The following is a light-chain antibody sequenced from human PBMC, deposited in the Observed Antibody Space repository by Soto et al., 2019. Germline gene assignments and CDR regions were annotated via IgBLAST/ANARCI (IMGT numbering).Light chain of an antibody. CDR2: GAS. CDR3: QQYNKWPLT. Sequence: IVLTQSPATLSVSPGERATLFFRASQRVSGNLAWYQQKPGQAPRLVMYGASIRATGFPDRFSGSGSGTEFALTISSLQSEDFAVYYCQQYNKWPLTFGGGAKVDIK. CDR1: QRVSGN. J-gene: IGKJ4*01. V-gene: IGKV3-15*01.